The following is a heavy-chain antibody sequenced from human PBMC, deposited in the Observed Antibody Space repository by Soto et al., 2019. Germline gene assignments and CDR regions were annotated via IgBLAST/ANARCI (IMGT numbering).Heavy chain of an antibody. J-gene: IGHJ4*02. CDR2: MNPDSGNT. V-gene: IGHV1-8*01. D-gene: IGHD3-9*01. CDR1: GYTFTSYD. Sequence: ASVKVSCKASGYTFTSYDVNWVRQATGQGLEWMGWMNPDSGNTGYAQKFQGRVTMTRNTSISTAYMELSSLRSEDTAVYYCARGYYDILTGHIDYWAQGTLVTVSS. CDR3: ARGYYDILTGHIDY.